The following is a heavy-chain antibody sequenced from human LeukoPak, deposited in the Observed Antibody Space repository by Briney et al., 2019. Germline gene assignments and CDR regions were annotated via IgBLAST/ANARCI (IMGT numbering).Heavy chain of an antibody. J-gene: IGHJ3*02. CDR2: IYYSGST. CDR1: GGSISSSSYY. D-gene: IGHD2-21*02. V-gene: IGHV4-39*01. Sequence: SETLSLTCTVSGGSISSSSYYWGWIRQPPGKGLEWIGSIYYSGSTYYNPSLKSRVTISVDTSKNQFSLKLSSVTAADTAVYYCARSYCGGDCYVYAFDIWGQGTMVTVSS. CDR3: ARSYCGGDCYVYAFDI.